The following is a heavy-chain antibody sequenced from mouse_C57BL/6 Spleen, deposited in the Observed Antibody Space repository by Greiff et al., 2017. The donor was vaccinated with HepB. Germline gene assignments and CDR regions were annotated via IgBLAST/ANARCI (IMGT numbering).Heavy chain of an antibody. J-gene: IGHJ2*01. D-gene: IGHD2-4*01. V-gene: IGHV5-6*01. CDR1: GFTFSSYG. CDR2: ISSGGSYT. Sequence: VQLKESGGDLVKPGGSLKLSCAASGFTFSSYGMSWVRQTPDKRLEWVATISSGGSYTYYPDSVKGRFTISRDNAKNTLYLQMSSLKSEDTAMYYCERHGHDYDRYFDYWGQGTTLTVSS. CDR3: ERHGHDYDRYFDY.